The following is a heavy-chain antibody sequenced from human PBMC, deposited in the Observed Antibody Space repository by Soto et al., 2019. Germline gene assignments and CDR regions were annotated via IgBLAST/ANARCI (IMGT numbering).Heavy chain of an antibody. CDR1: GFTFSSYW. Sequence: EVQLVESGGGLVQPGGSLRLSCAASGFTFSSYWMHWVRQAPGKGLVWVSRINSDGSSTSYADSVKGRFTISRDNAKNRLYLQMNSLRAEDTAVYYCARVYCSGGGCYHLDYWGREPWSPSPQ. D-gene: IGHD2-15*01. CDR2: INSDGSST. V-gene: IGHV3-74*01. CDR3: ARVYCSGGGCYHLDY. J-gene: IGHJ4*02.